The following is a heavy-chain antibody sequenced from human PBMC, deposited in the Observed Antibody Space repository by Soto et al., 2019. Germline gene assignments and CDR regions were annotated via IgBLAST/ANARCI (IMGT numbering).Heavy chain of an antibody. CDR3: ARGLTYYYDSSGHIRPLGY. J-gene: IGHJ4*02. V-gene: IGHV3-11*06. CDR1: GFTFSDYY. CDR2: ISTSSSYT. D-gene: IGHD3-22*01. Sequence: QVQLVESGGGLVKPGGSLRLSCAASGFTFSDYYMSWIRQAPGKGLEWVSYISTSSSYTDYADSVKGRFTISRDNAKNSLYLQMNSLRAEDTAVYYCARGLTYYYDSSGHIRPLGYWGQGTLVTVSS.